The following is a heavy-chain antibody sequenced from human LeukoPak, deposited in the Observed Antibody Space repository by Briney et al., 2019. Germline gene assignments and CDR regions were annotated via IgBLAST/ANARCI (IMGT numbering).Heavy chain of an antibody. V-gene: IGHV3-23*01. CDR2: ISNSGGTT. Sequence: GGSLRLSCAASGFTFSSYAMNWVRQAPGEGLEWVSTISNSGGTTYYADSVKGRFTISRDNSKNTLYLQMDSLRAEDTAVYYCAKAPYSTSWYYFDYWGQGTLVTVSS. CDR1: GFTFSSYA. D-gene: IGHD6-13*01. J-gene: IGHJ4*02. CDR3: AKAPYSTSWYYFDY.